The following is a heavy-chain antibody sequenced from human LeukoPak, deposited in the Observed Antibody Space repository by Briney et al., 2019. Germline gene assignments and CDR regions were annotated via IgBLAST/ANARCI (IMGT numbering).Heavy chain of an antibody. Sequence: GRSLRLSCAASGFTFSSSPMSWVRQAPGKGLEWVSTIGLDVTIYYADSVRGRFTISRDNSKNTLYLQMNSLRAEDPAVYHCARVDSRTAQFDYWGQGTLVTVSS. CDR2: IGLDVTI. J-gene: IGHJ4*02. CDR1: GFTFSSSP. V-gene: IGHV3-23*01. D-gene: IGHD6-13*01. CDR3: ARVDSRTAQFDY.